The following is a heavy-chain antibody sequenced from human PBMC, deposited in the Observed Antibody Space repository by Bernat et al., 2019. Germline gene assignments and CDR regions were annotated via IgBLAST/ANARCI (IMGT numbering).Heavy chain of an antibody. CDR3: ARNFCGGGRCYWSFDL. V-gene: IGHV4-4*02. J-gene: IGHJ2*01. CDR2: INQSGSA. Sequence: QVQLQESGPGLVKPSGTLSLTCTVSGGSISSSPWWSWVRQSPGKGLEWIGEINQSGSANYKPSLKSRVTISLDKTQNRFSLELRSVTAADTAVYYCARNFCGGGRCYWSFDLWGRGTLVTVSS. D-gene: IGHD2-21*01. CDR1: GGSISSSPW.